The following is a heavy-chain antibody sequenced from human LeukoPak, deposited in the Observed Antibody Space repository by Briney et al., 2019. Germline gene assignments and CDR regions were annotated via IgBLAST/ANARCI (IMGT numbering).Heavy chain of an antibody. Sequence: GRSLRLSCAASGFTFSSYGMHWVRQAPGKGLEWVAVIWYDGSNKYYADSVKGRFTISRDNSKNTLYLQMNSLRAEDTAVYYCAREDMVATSPYYYYYGMDVWGQGTTVTASS. V-gene: IGHV3-33*01. CDR1: GFTFSSYG. CDR2: IWYDGSNK. J-gene: IGHJ6*02. D-gene: IGHD5-12*01. CDR3: AREDMVATSPYYYYYGMDV.